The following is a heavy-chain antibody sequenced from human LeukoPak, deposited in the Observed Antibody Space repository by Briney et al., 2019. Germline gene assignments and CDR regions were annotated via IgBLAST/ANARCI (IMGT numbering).Heavy chain of an antibody. D-gene: IGHD4-17*01. CDR1: GFTFSDYY. CDR3: ARVSATVDWYFAY. J-gene: IGHJ4*02. Sequence: PGGSLRLSCAASGFTFSDYYMSWIRQAPGKGLEWVSYISSSGSTIYYADSVKGRFTISRDNAKNSLYLQMNSLRAEDTAVYYCARVSATVDWYFAYWGQGTLVTVSS. V-gene: IGHV3-11*04. CDR2: ISSSGSTI.